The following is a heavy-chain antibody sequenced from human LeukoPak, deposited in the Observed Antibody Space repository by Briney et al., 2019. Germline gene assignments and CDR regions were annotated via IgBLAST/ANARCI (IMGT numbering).Heavy chain of an antibody. D-gene: IGHD3-22*01. V-gene: IGHV4-34*01. CDR1: GGSFSGYY. Sequence: PSETLSLTCAVYGGSFSGYYWSWIRQPPGKGLEWIGEINHSGSTNYNPSLKSRVTISVDTSKNQFSLKLSSVTAADTAVYYCARGFDSRFFDKWGQGTLVTVSS. CDR3: ARGFDSRFFDK. CDR2: INHSGST. J-gene: IGHJ4*02.